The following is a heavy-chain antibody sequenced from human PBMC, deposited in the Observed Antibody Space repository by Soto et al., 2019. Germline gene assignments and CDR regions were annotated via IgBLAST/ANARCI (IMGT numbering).Heavy chain of an antibody. CDR2: ISSSGST. Sequence: HVQLQESGPGLVKPSETLSLTCTVSGGSISSYYWSWIRQPPGKRLEWIGHISSSGSTSYNPSLKSRVSISMDTSKNQFSLNLGSVTAADSAVYYCARRIQLDYWGQGTLVTVSS. V-gene: IGHV4-59*01. CDR3: ARRIQLDY. CDR1: GGSISSYY. D-gene: IGHD2-15*01. J-gene: IGHJ4*02.